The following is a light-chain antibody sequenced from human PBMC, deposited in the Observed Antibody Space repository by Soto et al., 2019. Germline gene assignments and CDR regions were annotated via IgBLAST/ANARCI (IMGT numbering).Light chain of an antibody. CDR1: QSVSPSS. CDR3: QQYGSSGT. Sequence: EILLTQSPGTLSLSPGERATLSCRASQSVSPSSLAWYQQRPGQSPRLLIYGASSRATGIPDRFSGRGSGTDFTLIISRLEPEDFAVYYCQQYGSSGTFGQGTKVDIK. J-gene: IGKJ1*01. V-gene: IGKV3-20*01. CDR2: GAS.